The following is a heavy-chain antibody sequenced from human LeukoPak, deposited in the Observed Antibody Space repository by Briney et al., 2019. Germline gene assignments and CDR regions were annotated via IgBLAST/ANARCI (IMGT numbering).Heavy chain of an antibody. CDR1: GFTFSNHG. Sequence: GGSLRLSCAASGFTFSNHGMSWVRQAPGKGLGWVSAISPSGHSTAHADSVKGRFTISRDNSKSTLFLQMNSLRAEDTAVYYCASRFDYWGQGTLVTVSS. J-gene: IGHJ4*02. CDR2: ISPSGHST. V-gene: IGHV3-23*01. CDR3: ASRFDY.